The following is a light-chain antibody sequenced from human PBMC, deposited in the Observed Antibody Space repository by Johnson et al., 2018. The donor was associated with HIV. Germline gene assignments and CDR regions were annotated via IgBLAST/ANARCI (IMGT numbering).Light chain of an antibody. CDR1: SSNIGKNY. J-gene: IGLJ1*01. CDR2: DNS. V-gene: IGLV1-51*01. Sequence: QAVLTQPPSVSAAPGQMVSISCSGSSSNIGKNYVSWYQQVPGTAPKLLIFDNSRRPSGIPDRFSGSKSGTSATLGITGLQTGDEADYYCGTWDSSVRTAFFGTGTKVTVL. CDR3: GTWDSSVRTAF.